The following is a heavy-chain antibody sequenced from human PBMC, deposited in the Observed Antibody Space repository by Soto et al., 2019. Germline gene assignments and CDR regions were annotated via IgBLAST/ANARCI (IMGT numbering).Heavy chain of an antibody. CDR1: GFTFSSYA. D-gene: IGHD1-1*01. V-gene: IGHV3-30-3*01. Sequence: QVQLVESGGGVVQPGRSLRLSCAASGFTFSSYAMHWVRQAPGKGLEWVAVISYDGSNKYYADSVKGRFTISRDNSKNTLYLQMSSLRAEDTAVYYCARDRLRYDWNAFPYYYYGMDVWGQGTTVTVSS. CDR2: ISYDGSNK. CDR3: ARDRLRYDWNAFPYYYYGMDV. J-gene: IGHJ6*02.